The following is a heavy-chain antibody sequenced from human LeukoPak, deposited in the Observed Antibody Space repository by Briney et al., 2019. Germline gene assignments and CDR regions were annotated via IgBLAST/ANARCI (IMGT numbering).Heavy chain of an antibody. Sequence: SETLSLTCAVYGGSFSGYYWSWIRQPPGKGLEWIGEINHSGSTNYNPPLKSRVTISVDTSKNQFSLKLSSVTAADTAVYYCARGRLSWYAAFDIWGQGTMVTVSS. CDR1: GGSFSGYY. CDR2: INHSGST. J-gene: IGHJ3*02. CDR3: ARGRLSWYAAFDI. D-gene: IGHD6-13*01. V-gene: IGHV4-34*01.